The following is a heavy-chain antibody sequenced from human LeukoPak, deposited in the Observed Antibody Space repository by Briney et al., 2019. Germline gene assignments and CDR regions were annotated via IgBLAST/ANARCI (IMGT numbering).Heavy chain of an antibody. Sequence: PGRSLRLSCAASGFTFSSYAMHWVRQAPGKGLEWVAVISYDGSNKYYADSVKGRFTISRDNSKNTLYLQMNSLRAEDTAVYYCAKDLVQGLAVAGAGGLYYYYGMDVWGQGTTVTVSS. CDR2: ISYDGSNK. CDR3: AKDLVQGLAVAGAGGLYYYYGMDV. J-gene: IGHJ6*02. D-gene: IGHD6-19*01. CDR1: GFTFSSYA. V-gene: IGHV3-30-3*01.